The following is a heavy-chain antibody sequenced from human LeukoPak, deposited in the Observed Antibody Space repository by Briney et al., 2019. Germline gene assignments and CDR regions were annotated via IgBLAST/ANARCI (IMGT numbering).Heavy chain of an antibody. CDR2: IYYTGST. CDR3: ARRQYGNSPVDP. Sequence: SETLSLTCTVSGGSISSSSYHWDWIRQPPGKGLEWIGTIYYTGSTYYNPSLKSRVTISVDTSKNQFSLKLSSVTAADTAVYYCARRQYGNSPVDPWGQGTLVTVSS. V-gene: IGHV4-39*07. CDR1: GGSISSSSYH. D-gene: IGHD6-6*01. J-gene: IGHJ5*02.